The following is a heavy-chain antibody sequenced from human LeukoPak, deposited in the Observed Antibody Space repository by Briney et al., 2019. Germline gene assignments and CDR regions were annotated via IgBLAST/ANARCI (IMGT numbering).Heavy chain of an antibody. CDR1: GGSIDSYY. D-gene: IGHD2-2*01. CDR2: VYYIDTT. Sequence: SQTLSLTCTVSGGSIDSYYWSWIRQPPGKVLEWIGYVYYIDTTTYNPSLKSRVTISIDTSKNQIPLNLKSATAADTPAISCARDLPSEADAFDIWGQGTMVTVSS. V-gene: IGHV4-59*01. J-gene: IGHJ3*02. CDR3: ARDLPSEADAFDI.